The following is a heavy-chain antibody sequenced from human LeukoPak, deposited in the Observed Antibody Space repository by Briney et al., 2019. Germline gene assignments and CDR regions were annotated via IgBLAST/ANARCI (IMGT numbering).Heavy chain of an antibody. J-gene: IGHJ3*02. V-gene: IGHV3-23*01. CDR2: ISGSGGSA. CDR3: VKGTAMVGDAFDI. CDR1: GFTFSSYA. D-gene: IGHD5-18*01. Sequence: GGSLRLSCAASGFTFSSYAMSWVRQAPGKGLEWVSAISGSGGSAYYADSVKGRFTVSRDNSKNTVYLQMNSLRAEDTAVYYCVKGTAMVGDAFDIWGQGTMVTVSS.